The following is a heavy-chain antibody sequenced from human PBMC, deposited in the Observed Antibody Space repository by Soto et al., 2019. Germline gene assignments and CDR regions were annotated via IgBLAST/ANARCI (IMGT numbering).Heavy chain of an antibody. D-gene: IGHD3-22*01. CDR1: GYTFTSYY. V-gene: IGHV1-46*01. J-gene: IGHJ6*02. CDR2: INPSGGTT. CDR3: ARGQHHYDRSGYRNYYYGMDV. Sequence: GASVKVSCKASGYTFTSYYMHWVRQAPGQGLEWMGIINPSGGTTIYAQKFQGRVTMTRDPSTSTVYMELSSLRSEDTAVHYCARGQHHYDRSGYRNYYYGMDVWGQGTTVTVSS.